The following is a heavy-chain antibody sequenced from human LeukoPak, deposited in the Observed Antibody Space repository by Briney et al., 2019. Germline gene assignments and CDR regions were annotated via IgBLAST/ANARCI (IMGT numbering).Heavy chain of an antibody. J-gene: IGHJ4*02. CDR1: GYTLTELS. CDR3: ASGGILTGFSVLVY. D-gene: IGHD3-9*01. Sequence: GASVKVSCKVSGYTLTELSMHWVRQAPGKGLEWMGGFDPEDGETIYAQKFQGRVTMSEDTSTDTAYMELSSLRSEDTAVYYCASGGILTGFSVLVYWGQGTLVTVSS. V-gene: IGHV1-24*01. CDR2: FDPEDGET.